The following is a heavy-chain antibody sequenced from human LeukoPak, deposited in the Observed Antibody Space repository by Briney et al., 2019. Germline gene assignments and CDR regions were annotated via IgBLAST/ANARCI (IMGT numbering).Heavy chain of an antibody. CDR2: IIPIFGTA. CDR3: ARDFYPGYCSSTSCYNFDY. J-gene: IGHJ4*02. CDR1: GGTFSSYA. Sequence: ASVKVSCKASGGTFSSYAISWVRQAPGQGLEWMGGIIPIFGTANYAQKFQGRVTITADESTSTAYMELSSLRSEDTAVYYCARDFYPGYCSSTSCYNFDYWGQGTLVTVSS. V-gene: IGHV1-69*13. D-gene: IGHD2-2*01.